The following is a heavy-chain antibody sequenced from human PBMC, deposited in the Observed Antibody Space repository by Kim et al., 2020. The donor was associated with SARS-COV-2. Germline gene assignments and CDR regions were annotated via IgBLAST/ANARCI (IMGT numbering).Heavy chain of an antibody. Sequence: GGSLRLSCAASGFTFSDYYMSWIRQAPGKGLEWVSYISSSSSYTNYADSVKGRFTISRDNAKNSLYLQMNSLRAEDTAVYYCAREVTVAYDILTGYYRVCAFDIWGQGTMVNVSS. CDR1: GFTFSDYY. J-gene: IGHJ3*02. CDR3: AREVTVAYDILTGYYRVCAFDI. D-gene: IGHD3-9*01. CDR2: ISSSSSYT. V-gene: IGHV3-11*06.